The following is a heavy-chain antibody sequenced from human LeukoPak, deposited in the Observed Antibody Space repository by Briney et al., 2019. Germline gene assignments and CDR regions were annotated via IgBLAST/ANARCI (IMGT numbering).Heavy chain of an antibody. CDR2: ISSSGTTI. J-gene: IGHJ4*02. V-gene: IGHV3-48*03. Sequence: GGSLRLSCTASGFTLSNYEMNWIRQAPGKGPEWVSYISSSGTTIYYADSVEGRFTISRDNAKNSLYLQMNSLRAEDTAVYYCARDAGYSSGWYTYWGQGTLVTVSS. D-gene: IGHD6-19*01. CDR3: ARDAGYSSGWYTY. CDR1: GFTLSNYE.